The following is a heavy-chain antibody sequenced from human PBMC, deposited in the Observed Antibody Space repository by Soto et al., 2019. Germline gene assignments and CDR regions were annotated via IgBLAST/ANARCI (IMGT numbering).Heavy chain of an antibody. V-gene: IGHV1-2*02. CDR2: TSPRAGGA. D-gene: IGHD3-10*01. Sequence: ASVKVSCKTSGYTFTAYYMHWLRQAPGHGLEWLGWTSPRAGGAKYSHKFQGRVSMTRNTSITTAYMELTGLSTDDTAVYYCARSSGSYSKWFDSWGQGTLVTVSS. J-gene: IGHJ5*01. CDR1: GYTFTAYY. CDR3: ARSSGSYSKWFDS.